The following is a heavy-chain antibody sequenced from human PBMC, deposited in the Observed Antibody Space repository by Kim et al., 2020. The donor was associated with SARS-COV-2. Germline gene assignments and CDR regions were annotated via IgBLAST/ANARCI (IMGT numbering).Heavy chain of an antibody. V-gene: IGHV4-39*01. CDR3: ACSPTTIAATGTFWFDP. CDR2: IFYSGNT. Sequence: SETLSLTCTVSGGSISSSSYYWGWIRQPPGKGLEWIGSIFYSGNTFHNPSLKSRVTISVDTSKNQFSLKLSSVTAADTAVYHCACSPTTIAATGTFWFDPWGQGTLVTVSS. J-gene: IGHJ5*02. D-gene: IGHD6-13*01. CDR1: GGSISSSSYY.